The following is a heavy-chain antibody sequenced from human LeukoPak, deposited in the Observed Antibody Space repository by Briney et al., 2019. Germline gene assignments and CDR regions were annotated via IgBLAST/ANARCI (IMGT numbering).Heavy chain of an antibody. J-gene: IGHJ4*02. Sequence: GGSLRLSCATSGFTFSRHWMSRVRQAPGKGPEWVANIKQDGSERYYVESVKGRFTISRDNGKNSLYLQMNSLRVEDTAVYYCARDGGHSTDLDYWGQGILVTVPS. CDR1: GFTFSRHW. V-gene: IGHV3-7*01. D-gene: IGHD2/OR15-2a*01. CDR2: IKQDGSER. CDR3: ARDGGHSTDLDY.